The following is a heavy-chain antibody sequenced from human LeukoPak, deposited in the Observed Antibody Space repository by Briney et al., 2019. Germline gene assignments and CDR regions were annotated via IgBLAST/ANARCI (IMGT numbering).Heavy chain of an antibody. CDR2: ISSSSSTI. Sequence: PGGSLRLSCAASGFTFSSYSMNWVRQAPGKGLEWVSYISSSSSTIYYADSVKGRFTISRDNAKNSLYLHMNSLRAEDTAVYYCARDPLTVTTWRNVLYYFDYWGQGTLVTVSS. V-gene: IGHV3-48*01. J-gene: IGHJ4*02. CDR3: ARDPLTVTTWRNVLYYFDY. CDR1: GFTFSSYS. D-gene: IGHD4-17*01.